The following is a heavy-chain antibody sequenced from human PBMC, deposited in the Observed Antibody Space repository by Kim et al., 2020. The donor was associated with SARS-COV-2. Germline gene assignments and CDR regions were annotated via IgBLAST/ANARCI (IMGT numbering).Heavy chain of an antibody. Sequence: SETLSLTCTVSGDSISRGGYYWSWIRQHPGKGLEWIAYIYYSGSTYYNPSLESRVTMSLDMSKNQFFLKLSSVTAADTAVYHCARADYGSGRTIFDYWGQGTLVTVSS. V-gene: IGHV4-31*03. CDR3: ARADYGSGRTIFDY. CDR2: IYYSGST. D-gene: IGHD3-10*01. CDR1: GDSISRGGYY. J-gene: IGHJ4*02.